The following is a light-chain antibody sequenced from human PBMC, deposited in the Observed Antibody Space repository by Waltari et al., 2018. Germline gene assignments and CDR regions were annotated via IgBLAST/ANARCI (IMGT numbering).Light chain of an antibody. CDR3: QQYDNWLGT. V-gene: IGKV3-15*01. J-gene: IGKJ1*01. CDR1: QSIRSN. CDR2: GAS. Sequence: EIVMTQSPATLSVFPGERATLPSSASQSIRSNLAWYQHKPGQAPRLLIYGASTRATGIPARFSGSGSGTEFTLTISSLQSEDFAVYFCQQYDNWLGTFGQGTKVEIK.